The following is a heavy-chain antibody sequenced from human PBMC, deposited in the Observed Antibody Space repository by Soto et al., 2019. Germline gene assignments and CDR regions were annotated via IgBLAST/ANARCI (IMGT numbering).Heavy chain of an antibody. V-gene: IGHV1-18*01. Sequence: QVQLVQSGGEVKRPGASVKVSRKTSGYTFSNYGITWVRQAPGQPLEWLGWISLYSDGTNYAQKLQGRGSMTTDTSTTTAYMELRSLRSDDTAVYYCARVVPGAEAWFGPWGQGTLVTVSS. CDR2: ISLYSDGT. CDR1: GYTFSNYG. D-gene: IGHD2-2*01. CDR3: ARVVPGAEAWFGP. J-gene: IGHJ5*02.